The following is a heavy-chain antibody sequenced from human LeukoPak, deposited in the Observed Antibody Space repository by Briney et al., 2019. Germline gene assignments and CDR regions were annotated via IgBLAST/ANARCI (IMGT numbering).Heavy chain of an antibody. J-gene: IGHJ5*02. CDR3: ARVTPLNWFDP. CDR2: INSDGSST. Sequence: APLRLSSAASGFTFSSYWMHWFRQPPGKGLMWVSRINSDGSSTSYADSVKGRFTISRDNAKNTLYLQMNSLRAEDTAVYYCARVTPLNWFDPWGQGTLVTVSS. CDR1: GFTFSSYW. V-gene: IGHV3-74*01.